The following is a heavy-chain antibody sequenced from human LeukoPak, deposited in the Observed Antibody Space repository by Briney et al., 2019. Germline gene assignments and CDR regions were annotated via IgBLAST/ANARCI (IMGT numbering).Heavy chain of an antibody. V-gene: IGHV3-7*03. CDR3: AREGRGGDSYGSNRHAFDI. CDR2: INRDGSGQ. D-gene: IGHD5-18*01. Sequence: PGGSLRRSCAASGFTCSSCWRSWGRQDPGEGLEWVSNINRDGSGQYYVYSVKGRFHISRDNAKSSLFLQNNHLRAADKAVYYCAREGRGGDSYGSNRHAFDIWGQGTMVTVSS. CDR1: GFTCSSCW. J-gene: IGHJ3*02.